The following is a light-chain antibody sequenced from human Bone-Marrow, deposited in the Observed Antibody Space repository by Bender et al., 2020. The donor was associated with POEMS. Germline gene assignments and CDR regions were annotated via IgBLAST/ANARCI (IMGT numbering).Light chain of an antibody. V-gene: IGLV2-14*02. Sequence: QSALTQPASVSGSPGQSITISCTGLSSAFGRYNFVSWYQQYPGKVPKLIIYEATNRPSGISNRFSGSKSGNTASLTISGLQTEDEADYYCSSYTTTSTRLFGGGTKLTVL. CDR1: SSAFGRYNF. J-gene: IGLJ3*02. CDR2: EAT. CDR3: SSYTTTSTRL.